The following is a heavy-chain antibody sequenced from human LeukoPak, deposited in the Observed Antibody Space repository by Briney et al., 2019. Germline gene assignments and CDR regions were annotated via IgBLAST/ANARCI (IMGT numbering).Heavy chain of an antibody. J-gene: IGHJ6*02. CDR2: INHEGGGI. CDR1: GFTFSESR. CDR3: ATYINWVAGDV. Sequence: GGSLRLSCAASGFTFSESRMTWVRQVPGQGLEWVAHINHEGGGIQYVDSVKGRFTISRDNAKGSVYLQMNSLRAEDTAIYHCATYINWVAGDVWGQGTTVIVSS. V-gene: IGHV3-7*01. D-gene: IGHD1-1*01.